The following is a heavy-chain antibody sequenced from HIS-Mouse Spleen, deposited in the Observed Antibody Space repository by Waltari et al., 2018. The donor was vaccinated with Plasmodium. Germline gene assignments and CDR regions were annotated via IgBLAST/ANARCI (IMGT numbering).Heavy chain of an antibody. V-gene: IGHV4-34*01. CDR2: INHSGST. Sequence: QVQLQQWGAGLLKPSETLSLTCAVYGGSFSGYYWSWIRQPPGKGLEWIGEINHSGSTTCNPSLKSRVTISVDTSKNQFSLKLSSVTAADTAVYYCARVTSSGVYWYFDLWGRGTLVTVSS. D-gene: IGHD3-3*01. J-gene: IGHJ2*01. CDR3: ARVTSSGVYWYFDL. CDR1: GGSFSGYY.